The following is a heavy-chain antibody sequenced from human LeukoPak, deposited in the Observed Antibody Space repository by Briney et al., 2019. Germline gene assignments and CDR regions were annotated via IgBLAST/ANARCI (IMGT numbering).Heavy chain of an antibody. J-gene: IGHJ4*02. CDR1: GASISSYY. CDR3: ARRGNSWNDFDS. D-gene: IGHD6-13*01. V-gene: IGHV4-59*08. CDR2: VHYSGRT. Sequence: PSETLSLTCSVSGASISSYYWSWIRQPPGKGLEWIAYVHYSGRTNYNPSLKSRVSISVGTSKKQFSLNLSSVTAADTAVYYCARRGNSWNDFDSWGQGTLVTVSS.